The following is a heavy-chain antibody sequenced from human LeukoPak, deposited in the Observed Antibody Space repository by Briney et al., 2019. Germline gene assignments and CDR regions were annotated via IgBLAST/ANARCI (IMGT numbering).Heavy chain of an antibody. CDR1: GGSFSGYY. J-gene: IGHJ4*02. V-gene: IGHV4-34*01. CDR3: ARYDTYYYDSSGYYFDY. Sequence: PSETLSLTCAVYGGSFSGYYWSWIRQPPGKGLEWIGEINHSGSTNYNPSLKSRVTISVDTSKNQFSLKLSSVTAADTAVYYCARYDTYYYDSSGYYFDYWGQGTLVTVSS. CDR2: INHSGST. D-gene: IGHD3-22*01.